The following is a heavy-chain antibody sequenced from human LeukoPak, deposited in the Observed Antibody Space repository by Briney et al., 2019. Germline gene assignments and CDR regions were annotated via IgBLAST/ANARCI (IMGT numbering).Heavy chain of an antibody. J-gene: IGHJ6*02. V-gene: IGHV4-59*08. D-gene: IGHD3-10*01. CDR2: IYYSGST. Sequence: PSETLSLTCTVSGGSISSYYWSWIRQPPGKGLEWIGYIYYSGSTNYNPSLKSRVTISVDTSKNQSSLKLSSVTAADTAVYYCARLFRGGYYYYGMDVWGQGTTVTVSS. CDR1: GGSISSYY. CDR3: ARLFRGGYYYYGMDV.